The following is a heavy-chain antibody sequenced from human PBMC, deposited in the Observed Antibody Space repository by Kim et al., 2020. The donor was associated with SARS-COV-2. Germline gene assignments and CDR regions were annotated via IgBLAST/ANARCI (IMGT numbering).Heavy chain of an antibody. CDR1: GFTFSDYY. J-gene: IGHJ4*02. CDR3: ARVPTFWSGYYDLDY. V-gene: IGHV3-11*01. D-gene: IGHD3-3*01. CDR2: ISSSGSTI. Sequence: GGSLRLSCAASGFTFSDYYMSWIRQAPGKGLEWVSYISSSGSTIYYADSVKGRFTISRDNAKNSLYLQMNSLRAEDTAVYYCARVPTFWSGYYDLDYWGQGTLVTVSS.